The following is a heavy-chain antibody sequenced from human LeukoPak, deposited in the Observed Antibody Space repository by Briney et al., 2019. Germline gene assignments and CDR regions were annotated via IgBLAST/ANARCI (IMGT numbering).Heavy chain of an antibody. CDR2: INDGGSSP. J-gene: IGHJ4*02. Sequence: GSLRLSCAASGFSLSRYGMTWVRQAPGKGLEWVSTINDGGSSPYYADSVKGRFTISRDNSKDTAYLQMNSLRAEDTATYYCLNYYGSGSYGLYWGQGTLVTVSS. CDR1: GFSLSRYG. V-gene: IGHV3-23*01. D-gene: IGHD3-10*01. CDR3: LNYYGSGSYGLY.